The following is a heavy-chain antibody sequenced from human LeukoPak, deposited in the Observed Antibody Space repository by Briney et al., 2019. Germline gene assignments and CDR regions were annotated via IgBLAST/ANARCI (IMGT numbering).Heavy chain of an antibody. D-gene: IGHD4-23*01. CDR3: ANDYGGNSEAFDI. Sequence: ALVKVSCKASGYTFTGYYMHWVRQAPGQGLEWMGWINPNSGGTNYAQKFQGRVTMTRDTSISTAYMELSRLRSDDTAVYYCANDYGGNSEAFDIWGQGTMVTVSS. V-gene: IGHV1-2*02. J-gene: IGHJ3*02. CDR1: GYTFTGYY. CDR2: INPNSGGT.